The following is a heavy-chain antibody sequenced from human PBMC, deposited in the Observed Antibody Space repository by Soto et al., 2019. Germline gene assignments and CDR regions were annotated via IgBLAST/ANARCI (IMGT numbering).Heavy chain of an antibody. CDR1: GYTFTSYG. Sequence: ASVKVSCKASGYTFTSYGISWVRQAPGQGLEWMGWISAYNGNTNYAQKLQGRVTMTTDTSTSTAYMELRSLRSDDTAVYYCARVYGSGSYFDYYYYYMDVWGKGTTVTVSS. D-gene: IGHD3-10*01. J-gene: IGHJ6*03. CDR3: ARVYGSGSYFDYYYYYMDV. V-gene: IGHV1-18*01. CDR2: ISAYNGNT.